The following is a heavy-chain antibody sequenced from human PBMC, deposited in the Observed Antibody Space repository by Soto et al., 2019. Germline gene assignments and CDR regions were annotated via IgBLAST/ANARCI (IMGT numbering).Heavy chain of an antibody. CDR2: ISYDGSHH. D-gene: IGHD2-2*02. J-gene: IGHJ6*02. V-gene: IGHV3-30*18. CDR1: RLSFSSYG. Sequence: QVQLVESGGGVVQPGRSLRLSCAASRLSFSSYGMHWVRQDPGKGLEWVALISYDGSHHYYADSVKGRFTISRENSENTVFLQMSSLRPDDTAVYYCAKDRAGYSRGMDVWGQGTTVTVSS. CDR3: AKDRAGYSRGMDV.